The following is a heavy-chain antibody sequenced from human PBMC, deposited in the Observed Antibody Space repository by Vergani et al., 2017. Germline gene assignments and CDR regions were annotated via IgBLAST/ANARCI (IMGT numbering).Heavy chain of an antibody. CDR3: ARWTGQRYDRSGALGFDY. Sequence: QVQLQQWGAGLLKPSETLSLTCAVYGGSFSGYYWSWIRQPPGKGLEWIGEINHSGSTNYNPSLKSRVTISVDTSKNQFSLKLSSVTAADTAVYYCARWTGQRYDRSGALGFDYWGQGTLVTVSS. CDR2: INHSGST. J-gene: IGHJ4*02. D-gene: IGHD3-22*01. V-gene: IGHV4-34*01. CDR1: GGSFSGYY.